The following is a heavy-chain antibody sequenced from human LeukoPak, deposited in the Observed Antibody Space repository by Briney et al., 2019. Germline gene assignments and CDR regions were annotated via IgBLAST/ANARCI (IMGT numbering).Heavy chain of an antibody. CDR1: GFTFSSYG. Sequence: PGRSLRLSCTASGFTFSSYGMHWVRQAPGKGLEWVAVTSYDGSNKYYADSVKGRFTISRDNSKNTLYLQMNSLRAEDTAVYYCAKASSSWYLGVWGQGTLVTVSS. J-gene: IGHJ4*02. CDR3: AKASSSWYLGV. V-gene: IGHV3-30*18. CDR2: TSYDGSNK. D-gene: IGHD6-13*01.